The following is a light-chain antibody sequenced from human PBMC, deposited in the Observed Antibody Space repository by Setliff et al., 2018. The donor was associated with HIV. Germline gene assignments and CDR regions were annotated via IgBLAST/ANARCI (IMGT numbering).Light chain of an antibody. CDR2: EVR. V-gene: IGLV2-14*01. J-gene: IGLJ1*01. CDR3: SPYAITNTLP. Sequence: QSALTQPASVSGSPGQSITISCTGTSSDVGGYSYVSWYQQHPGKAPKLIIYEVRNRPLGVSNRFSGSKSGNTAFLTISGLQAEDEADYYCSPYAITNTLPFGTGTKVTVL. CDR1: SSDVGGYSY.